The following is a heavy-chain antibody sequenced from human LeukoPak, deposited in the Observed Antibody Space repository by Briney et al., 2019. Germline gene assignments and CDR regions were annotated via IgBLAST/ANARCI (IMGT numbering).Heavy chain of an antibody. CDR3: AKVRNSGWSPSGFDY. CDR1: GYTFTSYG. V-gene: IGHV1-18*01. D-gene: IGHD6-19*01. J-gene: IGHJ4*02. CDR2: ISAYNGNT. Sequence: ASVKVSCKASGYTFTSYGISWVRQAPGQGLEWMGWISAYNGNTNYAQKLQGRVTMTTDTSTSTAYMELRSLRVADTAVYYCAKVRNSGWSPSGFDYWGQGTLVTVSS.